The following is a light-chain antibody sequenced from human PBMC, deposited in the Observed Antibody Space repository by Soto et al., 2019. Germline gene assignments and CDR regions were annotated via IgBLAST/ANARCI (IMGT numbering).Light chain of an antibody. V-gene: IGKV3-11*01. CDR1: QSVSSY. CDR3: QQRSNWRLT. J-gene: IGKJ4*01. CDR2: DAS. Sequence: EIVMTQSPATLSVSPGERATLSCRASQSVSSYLAWYQQKPGQAPRLLIYDASNRATGIPARFSGSGSGTDFTLTISSLEPEDFAVYYCQQRSNWRLTFGGGT.